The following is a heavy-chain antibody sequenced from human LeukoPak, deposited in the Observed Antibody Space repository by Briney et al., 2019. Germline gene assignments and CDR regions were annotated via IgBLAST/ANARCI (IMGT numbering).Heavy chain of an antibody. J-gene: IGHJ4*02. CDR1: GYTFTSYD. D-gene: IGHD6-19*01. Sequence: ASVKVSCKASGYTFTSYDINWVRQATGQGLEWMGWMNPNSGNTGYAQKFQGRVTMTRNTSISTAYMELSSLGSEDTAVYYCARGGGIAVAGTGDLDYWGQGTLVTVSS. V-gene: IGHV1-8*01. CDR2: MNPNSGNT. CDR3: ARGGGIAVAGTGDLDY.